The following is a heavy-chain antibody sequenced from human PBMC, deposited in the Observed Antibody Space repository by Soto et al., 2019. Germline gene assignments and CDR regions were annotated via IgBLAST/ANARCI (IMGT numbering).Heavy chain of an antibody. CDR3: AKEGPDYDFWSKRYYYGMDV. D-gene: IGHD3-3*01. Sequence: GGSLRLSCAASGFTFSSYGMHWVRQAPGKGLEWVAVISYDGSNKYYADSVKGRFTISRDNSKNTLYLQMNSLRAEDTAVYYCAKEGPDYDFWSKRYYYGMDVWGQGTTVTVS. CDR2: ISYDGSNK. J-gene: IGHJ6*02. CDR1: GFTFSSYG. V-gene: IGHV3-30*18.